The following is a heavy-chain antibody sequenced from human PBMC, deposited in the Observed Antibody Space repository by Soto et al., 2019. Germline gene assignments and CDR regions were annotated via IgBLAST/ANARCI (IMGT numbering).Heavy chain of an antibody. CDR2: IYVGGGT. CDR1: GLAVSTDY. D-gene: IGHD6-6*01. CDR3: AVYAARHWFGP. J-gene: IGHJ5*02. V-gene: IGHV3-66*01. Sequence: EVHLVESGGDLVQPGGSLRLSGAASGLAVSTDYMTWVRQAPGKGLEWVSLIYVGGGTYYADSVKGRFTISRDNSNRTLYLQMNSLRAEDTAVYYCAVYAARHWFGPWGQGTLVTVSS.